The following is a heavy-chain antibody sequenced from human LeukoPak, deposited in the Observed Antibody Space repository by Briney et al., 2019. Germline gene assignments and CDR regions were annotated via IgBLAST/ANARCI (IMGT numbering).Heavy chain of an antibody. CDR2: MNPNSGNT. D-gene: IGHD3-10*01. V-gene: IGHV1-8*02. J-gene: IGHJ4*02. Sequence: VASVKVSCKASGGTFSSYAISWVRQAPGQGLEWMGWMNPNSGNTGYAQKFQGRVTMTRNTSISTAYMELSSLRSEDTAVYYCARGGGDFDYWGQGTLVTVSS. CDR1: GGTFSSYA. CDR3: ARGGGDFDY.